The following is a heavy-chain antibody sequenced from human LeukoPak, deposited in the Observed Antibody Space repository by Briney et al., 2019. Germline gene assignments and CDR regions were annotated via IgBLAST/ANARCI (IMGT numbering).Heavy chain of an antibody. Sequence: GGSLRLSCAASGFIFSNYAMSWVRQAPGKGPEWVSTIGGGPDNTHYADSVKGRFTISRDNSKNTLYLQMNSLRAEDTALYYCAKGPQHYDSGSHSDYWGQGTRVTVSS. J-gene: IGHJ4*02. D-gene: IGHD3-10*01. CDR3: AKGPQHYDSGSHSDY. CDR2: IGGGPDNT. CDR1: GFIFSNYA. V-gene: IGHV3-23*01.